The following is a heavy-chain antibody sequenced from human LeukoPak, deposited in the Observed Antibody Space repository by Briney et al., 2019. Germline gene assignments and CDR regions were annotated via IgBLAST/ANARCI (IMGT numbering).Heavy chain of an antibody. V-gene: IGHV4-39*01. CDR3: ARLPTYYDFWSGYHSSSFDY. CDR2: IYYSGST. Sequence: ASETLSLTCTVSGGSISSSSYYWGWIRQPPGKGLEWIGSIYYSGSTYYNPSLKSRVTISVDTSKNQFSLKLSSVTAADTAVYYCARLPTYYDFWSGYHSSSFDYWGQGTLVTVSS. D-gene: IGHD3-3*01. CDR1: GGSISSSSYY. J-gene: IGHJ4*02.